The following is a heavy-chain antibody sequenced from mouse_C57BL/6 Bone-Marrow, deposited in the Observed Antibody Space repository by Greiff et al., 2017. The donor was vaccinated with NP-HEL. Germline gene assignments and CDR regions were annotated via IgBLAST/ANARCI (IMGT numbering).Heavy chain of an antibody. CDR3: AREGTGDYAMDY. J-gene: IGHJ4*01. D-gene: IGHD4-1*01. Sequence: QVQLQQPGAELVRPGSSVKLSCKASGYTFTSYWMHWVKQRPIQGLEWIGNIDPSDSEPHYNQKFKDKATLTVDKSSSTAYMQLSSLTSEDSAVYYCAREGTGDYAMDYWGQGTSVTVSS. V-gene: IGHV1-52*01. CDR2: IDPSDSEP. CDR1: GYTFTSYW.